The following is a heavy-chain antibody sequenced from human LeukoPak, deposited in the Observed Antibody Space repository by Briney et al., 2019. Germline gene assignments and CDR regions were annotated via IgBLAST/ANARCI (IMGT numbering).Heavy chain of an antibody. CDR3: ARKVPSAQSDF. CDR2: ISESSYRI. Sequence: GGSLRLSCAVSGFTFNAYSMMWVRQAPGKGLEWVSSISESSYRIYYADSVKGRFTISRDNAKNSLYLQMNSLRADDTAVYYCARKVPSAQSDFWGQGTLVTVSS. V-gene: IGHV3-21*01. J-gene: IGHJ4*02. CDR1: GFTFNAYS.